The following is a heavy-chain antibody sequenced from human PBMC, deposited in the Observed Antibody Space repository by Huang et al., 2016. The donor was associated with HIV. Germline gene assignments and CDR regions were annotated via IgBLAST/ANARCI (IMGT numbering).Heavy chain of an antibody. V-gene: IGHV1-18*01. J-gene: IGHJ1*01. CDR3: ARERYYYDRSGYYTPVEYFHH. Sequence: QVQLVQSGAEVKKPGASVKVSCKASGYTFTNYEINWVRQAPGQSLEWMGWISGYNGKTNYAQKFQGRVTMTKDTSTSTAYMELRSLISDDTAVYYCARERYYYDRSGYYTPVEYFHHWGQGTLVTVSS. D-gene: IGHD3-22*01. CDR2: ISGYNGKT. CDR1: GYTFTNYE.